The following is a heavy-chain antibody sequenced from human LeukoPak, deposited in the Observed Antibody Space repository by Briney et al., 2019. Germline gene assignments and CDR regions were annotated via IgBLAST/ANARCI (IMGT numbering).Heavy chain of an antibody. CDR2: INQSGST. CDR1: GGSFSASY. D-gene: IGHD4-17*01. V-gene: IGHV4-34*01. CDR3: ARVLTVSYFDS. J-gene: IGHJ4*02. Sequence: PSETLSLTCAVYGGSFSASYWTWIRQPPGKGLEWIGEINQSGSTNYSPSLESRCTISIDTSKIQFSLKLFSVTAADTAIHYCARVLTVSYFDSWGQGTLVSVPS.